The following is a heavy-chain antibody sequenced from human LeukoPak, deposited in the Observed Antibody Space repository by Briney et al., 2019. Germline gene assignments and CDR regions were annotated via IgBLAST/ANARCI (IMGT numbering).Heavy chain of an antibody. Sequence: SETLSLTCTVSGGSISSYYWSWIRQPPGKGLEWIGYIYYSGSTNYNPSLKSRVTISVDTSKNQFSLKLSSVTAADTAVYYCARGLSYCSSTSCYRADYYYMDVWGKGTTVTVSS. CDR3: ARGLSYCSSTSCYRADYYYMDV. J-gene: IGHJ6*03. D-gene: IGHD2-2*01. CDR2: IYYSGST. V-gene: IGHV4-59*01. CDR1: GGSISSYY.